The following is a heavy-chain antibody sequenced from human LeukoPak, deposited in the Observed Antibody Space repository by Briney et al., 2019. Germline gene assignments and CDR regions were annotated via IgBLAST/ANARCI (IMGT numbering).Heavy chain of an antibody. D-gene: IGHD3-22*01. CDR1: GYTFTSYG. J-gene: IGHJ4*02. V-gene: IGHV1-18*01. CDR2: ISAYNGNT. CDR3: ARVDGYYYDSSGYLDY. Sequence: GASVKVSCKASGYTFTSYGISWVRQAPGQGLEWMGWISAYNGNTNYAQKLQGRVTMTTDTSTSTAYMELRSLRSDDTAVYYCARVDGYYYDSSGYLDYWGQGILVTVSS.